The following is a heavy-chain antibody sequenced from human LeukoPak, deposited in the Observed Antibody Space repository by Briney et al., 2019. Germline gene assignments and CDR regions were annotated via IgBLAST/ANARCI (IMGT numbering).Heavy chain of an antibody. V-gene: IGHV4-31*03. CDR1: GGSISSGGYY. CDR3: ARKEYCSSTSCYKDNWFDP. Sequence: SETLSLTCTVSGGSISSGGYYWSWIRQHPGKGLEWIGYFYYSGSTYYNPSLKSRVTISVDTSKNQFSLKLSSVTAADTAVYYCARKEYCSSTSCYKDNWFDPWGQGTLVTVSS. CDR2: FYYSGST. J-gene: IGHJ5*02. D-gene: IGHD2-2*02.